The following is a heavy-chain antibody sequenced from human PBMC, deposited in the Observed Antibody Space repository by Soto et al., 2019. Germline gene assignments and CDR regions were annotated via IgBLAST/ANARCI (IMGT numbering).Heavy chain of an antibody. CDR3: ARHRINRGSWYWVDP. V-gene: IGHV4-39*01. CDR1: GGSISSSDYY. CDR2: IYYSGSI. D-gene: IGHD6-13*01. J-gene: IGHJ5*02. Sequence: QLQLQESGPGLVKPSETLTLTCTVSGGSISSSDYYWAWIRQPPGKGLEWLATIYYSGSIYYSPSLKSRATISVDTSKNHISHTLSSVTAADTALYYCARHRINRGSWYWVDPWGQGTLVTVSS.